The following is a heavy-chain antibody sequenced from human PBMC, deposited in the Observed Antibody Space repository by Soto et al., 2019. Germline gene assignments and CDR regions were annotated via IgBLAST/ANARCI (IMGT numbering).Heavy chain of an antibody. D-gene: IGHD6-6*01. Sequence: SQTLSLTCAISGDSVSSNSAAWNWIRQSPSRGLEWLGRTYYRSKWYNDYAVSVKSRITINPDTSKNQFSLQLNSVTPEDTAVYYCASSVEYSSSSGRYYYYGMDVWGQGTTVTVS. CDR2: TYYRSKWYN. CDR3: ASSVEYSSSSGRYYYYGMDV. CDR1: GDSVSSNSAA. J-gene: IGHJ6*02. V-gene: IGHV6-1*01.